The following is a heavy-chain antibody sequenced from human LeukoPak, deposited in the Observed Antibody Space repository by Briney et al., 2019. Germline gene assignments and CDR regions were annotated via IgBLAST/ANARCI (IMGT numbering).Heavy chain of an antibody. CDR3: ARLATNDGLDI. CDR1: GDSVSSKSAA. V-gene: IGHV6-1*01. Sequence: SQTLSLTCAISGDSVSSKSAAWNWIRQFPSRGLEWLGRTFYRSRWNNDYAVSVRSRLTIKPDTSKNQFSLQLNSVTPEDTAVYYCARLATNDGLDIWGQGTMVTVSS. J-gene: IGHJ3*02. CDR2: TFYRSRWNN. D-gene: IGHD5-12*01.